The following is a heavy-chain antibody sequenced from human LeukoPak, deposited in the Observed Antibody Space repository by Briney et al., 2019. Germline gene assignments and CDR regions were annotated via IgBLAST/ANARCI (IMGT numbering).Heavy chain of an antibody. Sequence: SETLSLTCTVSGGSISSSNYYWGWVRQPPGKGLEWIGSIYYSGGTYYNPSLKSRVTISIDTFKDQFSLSLRSVTAADTAVYYCARVHASGYNIYNWFDPWGQGTLVTVSS. CDR1: GGSISSSNYY. D-gene: IGHD5-12*01. CDR2: IYYSGGT. CDR3: ARVHASGYNIYNWFDP. V-gene: IGHV4-39*07. J-gene: IGHJ5*02.